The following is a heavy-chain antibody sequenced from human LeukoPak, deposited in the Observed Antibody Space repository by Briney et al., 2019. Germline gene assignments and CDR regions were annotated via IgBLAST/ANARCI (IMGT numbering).Heavy chain of an antibody. CDR3: ASLSTVTTTFDY. CDR1: GGSISSYY. D-gene: IGHD4-17*01. V-gene: IGHV4-4*07. J-gene: IGHJ4*02. Sequence: PSETLSLTCTVYGGSISSYYWSLIRQPAGKGLEWIGRIYTSGSTNYNPSLKSRVTMSVDTSKNQFSLKLSSVTAADTAVYYCASLSTVTTTFDYWGQGTLVTVSS. CDR2: IYTSGST.